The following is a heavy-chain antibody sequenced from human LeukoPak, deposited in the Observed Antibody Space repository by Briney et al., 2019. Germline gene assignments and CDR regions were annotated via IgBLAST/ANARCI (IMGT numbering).Heavy chain of an antibody. V-gene: IGHV3-21*01. Sequence: GGPLRLSCVASGFTFTTYSMNWVRLAPGKGLEWVSSISSSGDFIHHADPVKGRFTISRDNAKKSLYLQMNSLRAEDTAIYYCAGRDCSNGLCQFDYWGQGTLVTVSS. D-gene: IGHD2-8*01. CDR1: GFTFTTYS. J-gene: IGHJ4*02. CDR2: ISSSGDFI. CDR3: AGRDCSNGLCQFDY.